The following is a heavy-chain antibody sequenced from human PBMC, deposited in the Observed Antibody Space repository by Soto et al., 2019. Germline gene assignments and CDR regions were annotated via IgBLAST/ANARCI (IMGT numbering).Heavy chain of an antibody. V-gene: IGHV4-34*01. D-gene: IGHD6-13*01. CDR3: ARACSSSWYWRANYFDY. Sequence: SETLSLTCAVYGGSFSGYYWSWIRQPPGKGLEWIGEIYHSGSTNYNPSLKSRVTISVDTSKNQFSLKLSSVTAADTAVYYCARACSSSWYWRANYFDYWGQGTLVTVSS. CDR1: GGSFSGYY. CDR2: IYHSGST. J-gene: IGHJ4*02.